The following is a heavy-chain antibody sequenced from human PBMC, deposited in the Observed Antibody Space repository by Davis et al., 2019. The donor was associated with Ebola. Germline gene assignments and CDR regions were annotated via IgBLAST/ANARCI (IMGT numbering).Heavy chain of an antibody. Sequence: PGGSLRLSCAASGFAVDRRYLIWVRQAPGKGLEWVSSIYSGDNRNYADSVKGRCTISRDSSKNTLYLQISSLRAEDTATYYCASYNDWGQGTLVTVSS. J-gene: IGHJ4*02. CDR2: IYSGDNR. V-gene: IGHV3-53*01. D-gene: IGHD5-24*01. CDR1: GFAVDRRY. CDR3: ASYND.